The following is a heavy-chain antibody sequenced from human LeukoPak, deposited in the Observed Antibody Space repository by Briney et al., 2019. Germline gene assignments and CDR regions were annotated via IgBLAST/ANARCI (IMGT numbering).Heavy chain of an antibody. CDR1: GFTFSSYA. CDR3: ARDRHFDY. V-gene: IGHV3-7*01. CDR2: VNRDGSET. J-gene: IGHJ4*02. Sequence: GGSLRLSCAASGFTFSSYAMHWVRQAPGKGPEWVANVNRDGSETYYLDSVKGRFTISKDNAKNSLYLQMNSLRAEDTAVYYCARDRHFDYWGQGTLVTVSS.